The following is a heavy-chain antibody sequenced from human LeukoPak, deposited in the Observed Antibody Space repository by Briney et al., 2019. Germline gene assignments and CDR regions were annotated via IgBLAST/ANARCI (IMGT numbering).Heavy chain of an antibody. V-gene: IGHV3-30*02. CDR3: AKDPGGSYSHFDY. Sequence: PGGSLRLSCAASGFTFSNYGIHWVRQDPGKGLEWVAFIRYDGSNKYYADSVRGRFTISRDNSKNTLYLQMNSLRTVDTAVYYCAKDPGGSYSHFDYWGQGTLVTVSS. D-gene: IGHD1-26*01. CDR1: GFTFSNYG. J-gene: IGHJ4*02. CDR2: IRYDGSNK.